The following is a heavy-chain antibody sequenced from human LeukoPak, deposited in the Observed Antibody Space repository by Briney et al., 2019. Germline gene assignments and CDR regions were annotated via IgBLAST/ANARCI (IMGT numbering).Heavy chain of an antibody. Sequence: GASVKVSCKASGCTFTGYYMHWVRQAPGQGLEWMGWINPNSGGTNYAQKFQGRVTMTRDTSISIAYMELSRLRSDDTAVYYCARSSSSISNWFDPWGQGTLVTVSS. D-gene: IGHD6-13*01. J-gene: IGHJ5*02. CDR1: GCTFTGYY. CDR3: ARSSSSISNWFDP. CDR2: INPNSGGT. V-gene: IGHV1-2*02.